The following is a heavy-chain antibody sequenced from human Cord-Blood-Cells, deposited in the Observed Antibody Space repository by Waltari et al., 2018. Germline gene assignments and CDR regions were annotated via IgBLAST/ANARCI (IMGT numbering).Heavy chain of an antibody. CDR3: ATSARELRAFDI. V-gene: IGHV1-24*01. Sequence: QVQLVQSGDEVKKPGASVKVSCKVSGYPLTELYMHWVRQAPGKGLEWMGGFDPEDGETIYAQKFQGRVTMTEDTSTDTAYMELSSLRSEDTAVYYCATSARELRAFDIWGQGTMVTVSS. D-gene: IGHD1-26*01. CDR2: FDPEDGET. CDR1: GYPLTELY. J-gene: IGHJ3*02.